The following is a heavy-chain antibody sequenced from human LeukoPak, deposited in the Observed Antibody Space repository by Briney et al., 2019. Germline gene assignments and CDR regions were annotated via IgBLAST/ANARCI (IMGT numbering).Heavy chain of an antibody. Sequence: PETLSLTCAVYGGSFSGYYWSWIRQPPGKGLEWIGEVNHSGSTNYNPSLKSRVTISVDTSKNQFSLKLSSVTAADTAVFHCARGRGAVAGYFDYWGQGALVTVSS. CDR2: VNHSGST. J-gene: IGHJ4*02. V-gene: IGHV4-34*01. CDR1: GGSFSGYY. CDR3: ARGRGAVAGYFDY. D-gene: IGHD6-19*01.